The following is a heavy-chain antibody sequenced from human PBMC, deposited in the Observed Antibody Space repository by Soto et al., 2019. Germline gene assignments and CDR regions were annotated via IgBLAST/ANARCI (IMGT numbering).Heavy chain of an antibody. D-gene: IGHD2-21*02. V-gene: IGHV3-48*02. Sequence: PLGSLRLSCAASAFSFSTSWMHWVRPAPGKGLEWVSKINYSGSNIYYSKSVKGRFTISRDNAKNSLYLQMNSLTDEDTAIYFCASEALCGADCYFFEYWGPGTLVTVSS. J-gene: IGHJ4*02. CDR3: ASEALCGADCYFFEY. CDR1: AFSFSTSW. CDR2: INYSGSNI.